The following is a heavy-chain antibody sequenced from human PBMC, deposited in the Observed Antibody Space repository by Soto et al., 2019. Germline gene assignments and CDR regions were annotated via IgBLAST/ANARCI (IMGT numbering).Heavy chain of an antibody. V-gene: IGHV4-34*01. CDR3: ARIYPVVGYEYYYYYYYMDV. Sequence: SETLSLTCAVYGGSFSGYYWSWIRQPPGKGLEWIGEINHSGSTNYNPSLKSRVTISVDTSKNQFSLKLSSVTAADTAVYYCARIYPVVGYEYYYYYYYMDVWGKGTTVTVSS. CDR2: INHSGST. CDR1: GGSFSGYY. D-gene: IGHD2-2*01. J-gene: IGHJ6*03.